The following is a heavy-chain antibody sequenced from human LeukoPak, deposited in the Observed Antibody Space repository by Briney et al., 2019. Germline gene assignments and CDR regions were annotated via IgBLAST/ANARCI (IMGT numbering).Heavy chain of an antibody. CDR3: ARHEALGDFWSGLGV. D-gene: IGHD3-3*01. Sequence: GESLKISCKGSGYSFSSYWISWVRQMPGRGLEWMGRFDPSDSYSKYRPSFQGHVTFSADESITTAYLQWSSLGASDTAIYYCARHEALGDFWSGLGVWGQGTTVTVSS. V-gene: IGHV5-10-1*01. CDR1: GYSFSSYW. J-gene: IGHJ6*02. CDR2: FDPSDSYS.